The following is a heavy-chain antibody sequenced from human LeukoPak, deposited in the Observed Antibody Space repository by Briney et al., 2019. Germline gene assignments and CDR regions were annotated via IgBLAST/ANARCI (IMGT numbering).Heavy chain of an antibody. Sequence: ASVRISCKAYGYKFSDHYIHWARQAPGHGLEYLGWINPNNGDTNYAQKFHGRVTLTRDTSIDTAYLHLDSLTSDYTAVYFCARGYFGDYVLDTWGQGSWVTVT. J-gene: IGHJ5*02. D-gene: IGHD4-17*01. CDR1: GYKFSDHY. CDR2: INPNNGDT. V-gene: IGHV1-2*02. CDR3: ARGYFGDYVLDT.